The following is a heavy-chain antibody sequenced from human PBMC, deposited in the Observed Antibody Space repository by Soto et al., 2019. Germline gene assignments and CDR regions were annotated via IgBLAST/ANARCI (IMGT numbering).Heavy chain of an antibody. D-gene: IGHD1-1*01. Sequence: QVQLRESGPGLVKSSETLSLTCTVSGGSISTYYWSWVRQPPGKGLEWIGYIYYSGTATYNPSLRSRVTISVDTSKNQFSLRLSSVTAADTAVYYCARGDGIQLGSLAGRYYYHKMDVGGKGTTVTVYS. J-gene: IGHJ6*03. V-gene: IGHV4-59*01. CDR3: ARGDGIQLGSLAGRYYYHKMDV. CDR1: GGSISTYY. CDR2: IYYSGTA.